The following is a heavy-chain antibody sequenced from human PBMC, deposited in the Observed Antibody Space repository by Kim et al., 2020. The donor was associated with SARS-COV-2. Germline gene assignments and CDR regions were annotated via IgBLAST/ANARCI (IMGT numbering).Heavy chain of an antibody. J-gene: IGHJ4*02. CDR1: GGSISSSSYY. D-gene: IGHD3-10*01. V-gene: IGHV4-39*01. CDR3: ARSPYYYGSGSYYPYYFDY. CDR2: IYYSGST. Sequence: SETLSLTCTVSGGSISSSSYYWGWIRQPPGKGLEWIGGIYYSGSTYYNPSLKSRVTISVDTSKNQFSLKLSSVTAADTAVYYCARSPYYYGSGSYYPYYFDYWGQGTLVTVSS.